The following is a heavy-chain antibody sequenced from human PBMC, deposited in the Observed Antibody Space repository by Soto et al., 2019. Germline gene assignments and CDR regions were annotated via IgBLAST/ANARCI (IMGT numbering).Heavy chain of an antibody. Sequence: SETLSLTCTVSGGSISSSSYYWGWIRQPPGKGLEWIGSIYYSGSTYYNPSLKSRVTISVDTSKHQFSLKLSSVTAADTAVYYCATMGTQATGLYFLDNLGQGSLVTVSS. D-gene: IGHD1-1*01. V-gene: IGHV4-39*01. CDR2: IYYSGST. J-gene: IGHJ4*02. CDR1: GGSISSSSYY. CDR3: ATMGTQATGLYFLDN.